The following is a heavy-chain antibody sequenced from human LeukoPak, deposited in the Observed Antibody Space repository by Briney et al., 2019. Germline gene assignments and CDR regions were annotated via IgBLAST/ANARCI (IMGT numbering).Heavy chain of an antibody. CDR3: ASGLRYCSSTSCLNWFDP. V-gene: IGHV4-34*01. CDR1: GGSFSGYY. D-gene: IGHD2-2*01. Sequence: SETLPLTCAVYGGSFSGYYWSWIRQPPGKGLEWIGEINHSGSTNYNPSLKSRVTISVDTSKNQFSLKLSSVTAADTAVYYCASGLRYCSSTSCLNWFDPWGQGTLVTVSS. J-gene: IGHJ5*02. CDR2: INHSGST.